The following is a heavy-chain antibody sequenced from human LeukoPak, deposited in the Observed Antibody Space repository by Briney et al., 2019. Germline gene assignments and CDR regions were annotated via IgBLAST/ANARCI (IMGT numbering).Heavy chain of an antibody. Sequence: QSGGSLRLSCAASGFTFSSYAMSWVRQAPGKGLEWVSGISNNGGSTHYADSVKGRFTISRDNSKNTLYLQMNSLRAEDTAVYYCAKVQKYYYGVDVWGQGTAVTVSS. J-gene: IGHJ6*02. CDR3: AKVQKYYYGVDV. CDR1: GFTFSSYA. V-gene: IGHV3-23*01. CDR2: ISNNGGST.